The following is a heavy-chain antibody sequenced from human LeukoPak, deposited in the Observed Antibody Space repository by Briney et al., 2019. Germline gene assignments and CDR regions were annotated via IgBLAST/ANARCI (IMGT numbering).Heavy chain of an antibody. CDR3: ARVGGAYNYGYFDS. Sequence: SETLSLTRTVSGGSISSYYYNWIRQPAGKGLQWIGRIYTSGSTNYNPSLKSRVTMSVDTSKNQFSLKLSSVTAADTAVYYCARVGGAYNYGYFDSWGQGTLVTVSS. D-gene: IGHD5-18*01. CDR2: IYTSGST. J-gene: IGHJ4*02. CDR1: GGSISSYY. V-gene: IGHV4-4*07.